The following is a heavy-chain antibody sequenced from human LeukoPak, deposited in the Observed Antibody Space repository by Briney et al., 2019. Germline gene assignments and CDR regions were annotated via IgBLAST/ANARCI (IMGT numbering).Heavy chain of an antibody. Sequence: GGSLRLSCAASGFTFSDHYMDWVRQAPGKGLEWVGRTRNKANSYTTEYAASVKGRFTISRDDSKNSLYLQMNSLRAEDTAVYYCARPQLPGFARMNPFDPWGQGTLVTVSS. J-gene: IGHJ5*02. V-gene: IGHV3-72*01. CDR2: TRNKANSYTT. D-gene: IGHD1-7*01. CDR3: ARPQLPGFARMNPFDP. CDR1: GFTFSDHY.